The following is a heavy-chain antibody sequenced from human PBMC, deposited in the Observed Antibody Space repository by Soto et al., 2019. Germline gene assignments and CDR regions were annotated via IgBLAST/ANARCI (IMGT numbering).Heavy chain of an antibody. V-gene: IGHV4-31*03. CDR3: ARDQSGYSGSYYAY. D-gene: IGHD1-26*01. CDR2: IYYSGST. J-gene: IGHJ4*02. Sequence: QVQLQESGPGLVKPSQTLSLTCTVSVGSISSGGYYWSWIRQHPGKGLEGIGYIYYSGSTYYNPSLKSRVTISIDTFKNQFSLKLSSVTAADTAVYYCARDQSGYSGSYYAYWGQGTLGTVSS. CDR1: VGSISSGGYY.